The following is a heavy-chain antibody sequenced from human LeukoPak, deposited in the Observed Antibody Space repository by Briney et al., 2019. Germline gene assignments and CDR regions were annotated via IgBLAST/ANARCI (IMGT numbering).Heavy chain of an antibody. CDR3: ARGLRGDLNYAFYY. CDR2: IYSCGST. Sequence: GGSLRLPCAASGFTVSSNYMSWVRQAPGKGLEWVSVIYSCGSTYYADSVKGRFTISRDNSKNTLYLQMNSLRAEDTAVYYCARGLRGDLNYAFYYWGQGTLVTVSS. D-gene: IGHD1-7*01. J-gene: IGHJ4*02. CDR1: GFTVSSNY. V-gene: IGHV3-66*03.